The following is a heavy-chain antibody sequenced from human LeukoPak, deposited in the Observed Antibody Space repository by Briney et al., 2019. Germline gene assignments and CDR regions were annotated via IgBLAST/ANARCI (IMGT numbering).Heavy chain of an antibody. CDR3: ARDQVGTMPNDY. J-gene: IGHJ4*02. Sequence: GGTLRLSCTASGFTFGDYAMSWVRQAPGKGLVWISWIETDGTRAGYVDSVKGRFTVSRDNAKNTLYLQMNSLRAEDTAVYYCARDQVGTMPNDYWGQGTLVTVSS. CDR1: GFTFGDYA. D-gene: IGHD1-26*01. V-gene: IGHV3-74*01. CDR2: IETDGTRA.